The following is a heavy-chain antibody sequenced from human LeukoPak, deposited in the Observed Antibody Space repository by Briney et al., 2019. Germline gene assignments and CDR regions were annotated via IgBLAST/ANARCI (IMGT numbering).Heavy chain of an antibody. CDR3: ARVSAITGATDALDF. V-gene: IGHV3-72*01. CDR1: GFTFSDHL. Sequence: GGSLRLSCAASGFTFSDHLMDWVRQAPGKGLEWVGRIRKKPNSYTTEYAASVKGRFTISRDDSKNSLYLQMNSLEAEDTGVYYCARVSAITGATDALDFWGQGAMVTVSS. CDR2: IRKKPNSYTT. J-gene: IGHJ3*01. D-gene: IGHD1-20*01.